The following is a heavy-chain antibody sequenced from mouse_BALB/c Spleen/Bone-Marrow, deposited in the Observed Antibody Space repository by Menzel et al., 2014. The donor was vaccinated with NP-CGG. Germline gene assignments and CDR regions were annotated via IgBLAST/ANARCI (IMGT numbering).Heavy chain of an antibody. V-gene: IGHV1S41*01. Sequence: DLVKPGASVKLSCKASGYTFTSYWINWIKQRPGQGLEWIGRIAPGSGSTYYNEMFKGKATLTVDTSSSTAYIQLSSLSSEDSAVYLCARFPIYYGNYGAMDYRGQGTSVTVSS. CDR1: GYTFTSYW. CDR2: IAPGSGST. J-gene: IGHJ4*01. CDR3: ARFPIYYGNYGAMDY. D-gene: IGHD2-1*01.